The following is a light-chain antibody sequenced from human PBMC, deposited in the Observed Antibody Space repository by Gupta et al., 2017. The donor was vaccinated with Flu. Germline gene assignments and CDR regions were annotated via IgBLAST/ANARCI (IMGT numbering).Light chain of an antibody. CDR2: EVT. J-gene: IGLJ1*01. Sequence: QSALTQPASVSGSPGQSITISCTGTSSDVGSYNLVSWYQQHPGKAPQLIIYEVTKRPSGISNRFSGSKSGNTASLTISGLQPEDEADYFCCSYADFGTFVFGTETKVTVL. CDR3: CSYADFGTFV. CDR1: SSDVGSYNL. V-gene: IGLV2-23*02.